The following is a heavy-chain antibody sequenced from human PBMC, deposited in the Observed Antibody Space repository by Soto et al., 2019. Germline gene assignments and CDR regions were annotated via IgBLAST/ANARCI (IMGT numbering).Heavy chain of an antibody. V-gene: IGHV4-30-4*01. Sequence: QVQLQESGPGLVKPSQTLSLTCTVSGGSISSGDYYXGWIXXPXGKGLEWIGYIYYSGRTYYNPSLKSRATISVDTPKNQFPLQLSSVTAADTAVYYCARADRGYCSGGSCPGDYWGQGTLVTVSS. CDR1: GGSISSGDYY. D-gene: IGHD2-15*01. J-gene: IGHJ4*02. CDR2: IYYSGRT. CDR3: ARADRGYCSGGSCPGDY.